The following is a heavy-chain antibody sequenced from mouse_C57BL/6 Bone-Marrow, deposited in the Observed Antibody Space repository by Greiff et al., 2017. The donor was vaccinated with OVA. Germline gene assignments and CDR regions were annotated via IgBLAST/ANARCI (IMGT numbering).Heavy chain of an antibody. CDR1: GYTFTSYW. Sequence: QVQLQQPGAELVKPGASVKMSCKASGYTFTSYWITWVKPRPGKGLEWLGDIYPGSGSTNYNEKFKSKATLYVDTSSSTAYMQLSSLTSEDSAFYYCGFTTLVAYYYAMDYWGQGTSVTVSS. D-gene: IGHD1-1*01. CDR2: IYPGSGST. J-gene: IGHJ4*01. V-gene: IGHV1-55*01. CDR3: GFTTLVAYYYAMDY.